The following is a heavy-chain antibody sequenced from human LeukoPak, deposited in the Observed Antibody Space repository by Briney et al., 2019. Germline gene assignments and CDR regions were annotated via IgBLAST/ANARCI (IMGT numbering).Heavy chain of an antibody. CDR3: ARGAEYYYDSSGYFPFDY. CDR2: ITGSYSHI. D-gene: IGHD3-22*01. J-gene: IGHJ4*02. Sequence: GGSLRLSCAASGFIFSTYSMNWVRQAPGKGLEWVSSITGSYSHIYYADSVKRRFTISRDSAKNSLYLQMNSLRAEDTAVYYCARGAEYYYDSSGYFPFDYWGQGTLVTVSS. CDR1: GFIFSTYS. V-gene: IGHV3-21*01.